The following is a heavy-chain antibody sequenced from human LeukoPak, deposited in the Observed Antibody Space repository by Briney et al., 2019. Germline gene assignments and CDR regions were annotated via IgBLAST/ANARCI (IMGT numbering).Heavy chain of an antibody. J-gene: IGHJ4*02. CDR3: AKASAYSTTFDY. D-gene: IGHD6-13*01. Sequence: GGSLRLSCAASGFTFDDYAMHWVRQAPGKGLEWVSGISWNSGSIGYADSVKGRFTISRDNAKNSLYLQMNSLRAEDTALYYCAKASAYSTTFDYWGQGTLVTVSP. CDR1: GFTFDDYA. CDR2: ISWNSGSI. V-gene: IGHV3-9*01.